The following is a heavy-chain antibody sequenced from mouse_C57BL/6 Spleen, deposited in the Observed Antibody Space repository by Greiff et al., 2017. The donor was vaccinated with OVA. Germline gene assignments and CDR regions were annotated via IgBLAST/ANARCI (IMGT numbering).Heavy chain of an antibody. Sequence: DVKLQESGPELVKPGASVKIPCKASGYTFTDYNMDWVKQSHGKSLEWIGDINPNNGGTIYNQKFKGKATLTVDKSSSTAYMELRSLTSEDTAVYYCARGNYDYDEWYFDVWGTGTTVTVSS. V-gene: IGHV1-18*01. CDR3: ARGNYDYDEWYFDV. J-gene: IGHJ1*03. CDR2: INPNNGGT. D-gene: IGHD2-4*01. CDR1: GYTFTDYN.